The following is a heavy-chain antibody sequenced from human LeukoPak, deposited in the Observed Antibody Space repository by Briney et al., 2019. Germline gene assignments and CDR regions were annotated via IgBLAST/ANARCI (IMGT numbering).Heavy chain of an antibody. V-gene: IGHV4-39*07. J-gene: IGHJ1*01. CDR3: ARGIDYGSEYFQH. D-gene: IGHD4-17*01. CDR2: IYYSGST. CDR1: GGSISSSSYY. Sequence: TSSETLSLTCTVSGGSISSSSYYWGWIRQPPGKGLEWIGSIYYSGSTYYNPSLKSRVTISVDTSKNQFSLKLTSVTAADTAVYYCARGIDYGSEYFQHWGQGTLVTVSS.